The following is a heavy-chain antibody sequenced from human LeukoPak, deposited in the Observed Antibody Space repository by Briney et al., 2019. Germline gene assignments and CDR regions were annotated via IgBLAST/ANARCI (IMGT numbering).Heavy chain of an antibody. D-gene: IGHD3-9*01. Sequence: TGGSLRLSCAASGFSFSTYAMHWVRQAPGKGLEYVSAISSNGFSTYCTDSVKGRFTISRDNSKNTLYLQMGSLRPEDMTVYYCARVQYFDWGDSFDIWGPGTLVIVSS. CDR1: GFSFSTYA. J-gene: IGHJ3*02. CDR2: ISSNGFST. CDR3: ARVQYFDWGDSFDI. V-gene: IGHV3-64*02.